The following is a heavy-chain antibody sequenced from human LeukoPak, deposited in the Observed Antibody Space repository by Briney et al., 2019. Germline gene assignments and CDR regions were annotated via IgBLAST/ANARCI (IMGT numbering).Heavy chain of an antibody. CDR3: ARGGTVTTPYFDY. CDR2: INPNSGGT. V-gene: IGHV1-2*02. Sequence: ASVKVSCKASGYTFTGYYMHWVRQAPGKGLEWMEWINPNSGGTNYAQKFQGRVTMTRDTSISTAYMELSRLRSDDTAVYYCARGGTVTTPYFDYWGQGTLVTVSS. CDR1: GYTFTGYY. J-gene: IGHJ4*02. D-gene: IGHD4-17*01.